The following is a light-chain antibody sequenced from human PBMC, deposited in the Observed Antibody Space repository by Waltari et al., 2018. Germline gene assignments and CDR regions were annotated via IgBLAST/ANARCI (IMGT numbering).Light chain of an antibody. CDR1: LSISRF. Sequence: EKMLTQSPHTLSLSLRGRATLSCRASLSISRFLAWYQQKPGQTPRLLIYDASTRATGIPDRFSGSGSGTDSTLTISRLEPEDIAVYYCQKYSSLPATFGQGTKVEIK. J-gene: IGKJ1*01. CDR2: DAS. CDR3: QKYSSLPAT. V-gene: IGKV3-20*01.